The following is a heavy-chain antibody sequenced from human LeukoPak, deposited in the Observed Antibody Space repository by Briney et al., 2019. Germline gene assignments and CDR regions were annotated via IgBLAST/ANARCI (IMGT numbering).Heavy chain of an antibody. CDR3: ARDRDYGGNSLSGY. CDR2: INPNSGGT. Sequence: ASVKVSCKASGYTFTGYYMHWVRQAPGQGLEWMGWINPNSGGTNYAQKFQGRVTMTRDTSISTAYMELSRLRSDDTAVYYCARDRDYGGNSLSGYWGQGTLVTVSS. D-gene: IGHD4-23*01. V-gene: IGHV1-2*02. J-gene: IGHJ4*02. CDR1: GYTFTGYY.